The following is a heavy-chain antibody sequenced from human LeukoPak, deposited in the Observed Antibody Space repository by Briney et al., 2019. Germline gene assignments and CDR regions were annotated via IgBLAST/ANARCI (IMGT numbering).Heavy chain of an antibody. Sequence: GGSLRLSCAASGFTFSSYSMNWVRQAPGKGLEWVSGISWNSGSIGYADSVKGRFTISRDNAKNSLYLQMNSLRAEDTALYYCAKGSGYYYDYYFDFWGQGTLVTVSS. J-gene: IGHJ4*02. CDR1: GFTFSSYS. D-gene: IGHD3-22*01. CDR3: AKGSGYYYDYYFDF. CDR2: ISWNSGSI. V-gene: IGHV3-9*01.